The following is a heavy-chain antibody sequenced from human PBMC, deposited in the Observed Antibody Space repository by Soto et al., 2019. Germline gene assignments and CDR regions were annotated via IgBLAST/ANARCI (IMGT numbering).Heavy chain of an antibody. CDR3: VKDSTVSGVRQGLDF. CDR2: IIWNSAYI. V-gene: IGHV3-9*01. CDR1: GFTFDDYA. J-gene: IGHJ4*02. Sequence: GGSLRLSCAVSGFTFDDYAMHWVRQAPGEGLEWVAGIIWNSAYIAYADSVKGRFTISRDNAKNSLHLQMDSLRAEDTALYYCVKDSTVSGVRQGLDFWGRGTLVTVSS. D-gene: IGHD6-19*01.